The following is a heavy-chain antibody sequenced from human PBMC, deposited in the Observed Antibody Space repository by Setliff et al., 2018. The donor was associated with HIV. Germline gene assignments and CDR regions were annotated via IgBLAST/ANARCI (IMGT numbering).Heavy chain of an antibody. D-gene: IGHD5-18*01. CDR2: IYKSGST. V-gene: IGHV4-59*08. Sequence: TSETLSLTCSVSGGSISTCHWSWIRQPPGKGLEWIGYIYKSGSTNYSPSLKSRVTISPGTSKNQFSLKLTSVTAADAAVYYCARLSDTAMASFDSWGQGILVTVSS. J-gene: IGHJ4*02. CDR3: ARLSDTAMASFDS. CDR1: GGSISTCH.